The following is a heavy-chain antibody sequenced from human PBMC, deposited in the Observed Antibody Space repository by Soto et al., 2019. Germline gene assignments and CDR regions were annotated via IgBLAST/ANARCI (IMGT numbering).Heavy chain of an antibody. CDR1: GYSFTSYD. CDR2: MNPNSGNT. CDR3: ARDRYEGTNYFSF. Sequence: QVQLLQSGAAVKKPGASVKVSCKSSGYSFTSYDISWVRQAAGQGLEWMGGMNPNSGNTGDAKKFQVRVTMTRNTAISTAYMELSSLTSKDTAVYYCARDRYEGTNYFSFWGQGTLVTVSS. V-gene: IGHV1-8*01. J-gene: IGHJ4*02. D-gene: IGHD2-8*01.